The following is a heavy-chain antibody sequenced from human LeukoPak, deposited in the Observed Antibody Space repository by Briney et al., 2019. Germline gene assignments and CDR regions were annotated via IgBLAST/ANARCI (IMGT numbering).Heavy chain of an antibody. V-gene: IGHV1-2*02. CDR2: INPNSGGT. Sequence: ASVPVSCKASGYTFTRYYMHWVGQAPGQGLEWMGWINPNSGGTNYAQKFQGRVTMTRDTSISTAYMELTRLRSDDTAVYYCARDNGDYWFDYWGQGTLVTVSS. J-gene: IGHJ4*02. CDR1: GYTFTRYY. CDR3: ARDNGDYWFDY. D-gene: IGHD4-17*01.